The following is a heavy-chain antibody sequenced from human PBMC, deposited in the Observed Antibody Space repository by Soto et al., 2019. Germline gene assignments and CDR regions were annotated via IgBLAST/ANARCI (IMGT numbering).Heavy chain of an antibody. D-gene: IGHD2-2*01. Sequence: SGKASFKASGATFSSYAMTWAPQAPGQGLEWAGGIIPIFGPTNYAQRFQVRLTITADESTSTAYMVLSSLRSYDTSVYYCARDGNIVVVPAALARPYGMDVCRRGTTVTVSS. V-gene: IGHV1-69*13. J-gene: IGHJ6*01. CDR3: ARDGNIVVVPAALARPYGMDV. CDR1: GATFSSYA. CDR2: IIPIFGPT.